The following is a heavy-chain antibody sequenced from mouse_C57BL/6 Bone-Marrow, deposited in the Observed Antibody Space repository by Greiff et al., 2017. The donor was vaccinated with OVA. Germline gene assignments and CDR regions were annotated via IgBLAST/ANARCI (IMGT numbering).Heavy chain of an antibody. V-gene: IGHV6-3*01. CDR2: IRLKSDNYAT. Sequence: DVMLVESGGGLVQPGGSMKLSCVASGFTFSNYWMNWVRQSPEKGLEWVAQIRLKSDNYATHYAESVKGRFTISRDDSKSSVYLQMNNLRAEDTGIYYCTKNGIPYAMDYWGQGTSVTVSS. D-gene: IGHD1-3*01. CDR1: GFTFSNYW. J-gene: IGHJ4*01. CDR3: TKNGIPYAMDY.